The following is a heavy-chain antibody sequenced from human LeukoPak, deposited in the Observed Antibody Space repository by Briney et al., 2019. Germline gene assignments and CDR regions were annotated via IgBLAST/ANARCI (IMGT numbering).Heavy chain of an antibody. CDR1: GFSFRSYE. CDR3: ARGSQYNSGWYLFDY. V-gene: IGHV3-48*03. D-gene: IGHD6-19*01. J-gene: IGHJ4*01. Sequence: GGSLRLSCAASGFSFRSYEMNWVRQAPGKGLEWVSYISSSGSTIYYADSVKGRFTISRDNVKKSLFLQVNSLRAEDTAVYYCARGSQYNSGWYLFDYWGHGTLVTVSS. CDR2: ISSSGSTI.